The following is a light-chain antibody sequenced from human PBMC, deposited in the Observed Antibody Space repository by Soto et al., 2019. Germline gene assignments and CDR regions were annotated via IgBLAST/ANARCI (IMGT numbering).Light chain of an antibody. CDR2: AAS. CDR1: QSISNY. V-gene: IGKV1-39*01. J-gene: IGKJ4*01. Sequence: DIQMTQSPSSLSASVGDRVIITCRTSQSISNYLNWHQHKPGKAPKVLISAASNLQSGVPSRFSGSGSGTVFTLTISSLQPEDFATYFCQQSYTLSPLTFGGGTKVEIK. CDR3: QQSYTLSPLT.